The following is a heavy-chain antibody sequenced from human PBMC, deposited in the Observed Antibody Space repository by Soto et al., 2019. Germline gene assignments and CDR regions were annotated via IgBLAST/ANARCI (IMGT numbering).Heavy chain of an antibody. CDR3: ARQGYCSSTSCPQGYYYSYGMDV. CDR2: IDPSDSYT. V-gene: IGHV5-10-1*01. J-gene: IGHJ6*02. D-gene: IGHD2-2*01. CDR1: GYSFTSYW. Sequence: GESLKISCKGSGYSFTSYWISWVRQMPGKGLEWMGRIDPSDSYTNYSPSFQGHVTISPDKSISTAYLQWSSLKASDTAMYYGARQGYCSSTSCPQGYYYSYGMDVCGQGTTVTFSS.